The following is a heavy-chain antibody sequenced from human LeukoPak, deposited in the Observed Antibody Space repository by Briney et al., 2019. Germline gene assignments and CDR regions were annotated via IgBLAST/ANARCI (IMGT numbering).Heavy chain of an antibody. J-gene: IGHJ5*02. V-gene: IGHV4-59*01. Sequence: SETLSLTCTVSGGSISSYYWSWIRQPPGKGLEWIGYIYYSGSTNYNPSLKSRVTISVDTSKNQFSLKLSSVTAADTAVYYCARVILGGGSGWYWFDPWGQGTLVTVSS. CDR1: GGSISSYY. CDR2: IYYSGST. D-gene: IGHD6-19*01. CDR3: ARVILGGGSGWYWFDP.